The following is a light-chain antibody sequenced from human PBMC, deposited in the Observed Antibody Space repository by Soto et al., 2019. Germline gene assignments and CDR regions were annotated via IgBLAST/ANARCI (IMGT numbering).Light chain of an antibody. J-gene: IGLJ1*01. CDR1: SSDVGGYKY. CDR3: SSYTSSSTLGV. V-gene: IGLV2-14*01. CDR2: EVS. Sequence: QSALTQPPSASGSPGQSVTISCTGSSSDVGGYKYVSWYQQHPGKAPKLMIYEVSNRPSGVSNRFSGSKSGNTASLTISGLQAEDEADYYCSSYTSSSTLGVFGTGTKLTVL.